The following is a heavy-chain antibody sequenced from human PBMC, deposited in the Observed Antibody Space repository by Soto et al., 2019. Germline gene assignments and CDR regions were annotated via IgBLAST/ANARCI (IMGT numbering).Heavy chain of an antibody. V-gene: IGHV3-30-3*01. Sequence: QVQLVESGGGVVQPGRSLRLSCAASGFTFSSYAMHWVRQAPGKGLEWVAVISYDGSNKYYADSVKGRFTISRDNSKNPLYLQMNSMRAEDTAVYYCAGDLSGGGGDLDYYYGMDVWGQGTTVTVSS. D-gene: IGHD3-16*01. CDR3: AGDLSGGGGDLDYYYGMDV. J-gene: IGHJ6*02. CDR1: GFTFSSYA. CDR2: ISYDGSNK.